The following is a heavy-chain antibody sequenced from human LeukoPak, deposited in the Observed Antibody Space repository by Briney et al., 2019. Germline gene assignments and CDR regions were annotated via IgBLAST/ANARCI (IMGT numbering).Heavy chain of an antibody. D-gene: IGHD3-22*01. CDR2: IYYSGST. Sequence: GSLRLSCAASGFTFSSYSMNWVRQPPGKGLEWIGNIYYSGSTYYNPSLKSRVTISVDTSKNQFSLKLSSVTAADTAVYYCARLHYYDRGFDPWGQGTLVTVSS. CDR1: GFTFSSYSMN. CDR3: ARLHYYDRGFDP. J-gene: IGHJ5*02. V-gene: IGHV4-39*01.